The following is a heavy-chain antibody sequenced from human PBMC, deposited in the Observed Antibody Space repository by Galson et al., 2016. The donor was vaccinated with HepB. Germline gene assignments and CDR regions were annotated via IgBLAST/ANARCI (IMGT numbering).Heavy chain of an antibody. V-gene: IGHV4-4*02. CDR2: IYQSGTT. J-gene: IGHJ4*02. D-gene: IGHD2-8*02. Sequence: TLSLTCAVSGGSVNSYNWWSWVRQTPGKGLEWIGEIYQSGTTNYNPSLQSRVTISLDKSRNEFSLKLTSVTAADTAVYYCAPLGYCTAGTCYRVQWGQGHLVTVSS. CDR1: GGSVNSYNW. CDR3: APLGYCTAGTCYRVQ.